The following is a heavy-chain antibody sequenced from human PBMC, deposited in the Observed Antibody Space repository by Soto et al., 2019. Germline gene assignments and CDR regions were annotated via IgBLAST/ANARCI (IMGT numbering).Heavy chain of an antibody. J-gene: IGHJ4*02. V-gene: IGHV1-69*13. CDR3: ASQGLQRSPFDY. Sequence: SVKVSCKASGGTFSSYAISWVRQAPGQGLEWMGGIIPIFGTANYAQKFQGRVTITADESTSTAYMELSSLRSEDTAVYYCASQGLQRSPFDYWGQGTLVTVSS. CDR2: IIPIFGTA. D-gene: IGHD4-4*01. CDR1: GGTFSSYA.